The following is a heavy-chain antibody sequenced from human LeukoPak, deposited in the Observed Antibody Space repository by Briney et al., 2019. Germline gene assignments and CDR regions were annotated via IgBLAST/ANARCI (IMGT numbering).Heavy chain of an antibody. D-gene: IGHD5-18*01. J-gene: IGHJ5*02. V-gene: IGHV1-2*02. Sequence: GASVKVSCKASGYTFTGYYMHWVRQAPGQGLEWMGWINPNSGGTNYAQKFQGRVTMTRDTSISTAYMELSRLRSDDTAVYYCARDRWGSYGFPSWFDTWGQGTLVTVSS. CDR3: ARDRWGSYGFPSWFDT. CDR1: GYTFTGYY. CDR2: INPNSGGT.